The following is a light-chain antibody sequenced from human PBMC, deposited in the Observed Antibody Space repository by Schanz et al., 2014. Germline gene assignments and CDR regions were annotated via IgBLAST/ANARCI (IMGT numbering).Light chain of an antibody. Sequence: QSVLTQPPSASGTPGQRVTISCSGSNSNIGRNVVNWYQQFPGTAPKLLIYDNNRRPSGIPDRFSGSKSGTSATLGISGLQSEDEADYYCAAWDDSLNGWVFGGGTKLTVL. J-gene: IGLJ3*02. CDR3: AAWDDSLNGWV. V-gene: IGLV1-44*01. CDR2: DNN. CDR1: NSNIGRNV.